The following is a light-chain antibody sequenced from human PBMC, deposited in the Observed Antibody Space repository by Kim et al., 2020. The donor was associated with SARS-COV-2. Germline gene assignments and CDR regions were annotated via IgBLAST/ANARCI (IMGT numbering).Light chain of an antibody. V-gene: IGKV3-15*01. CDR3: QQYNNRPYT. CDR2: GAS. Sequence: EILMTQSPATLSVSPGERATLSCRASQSVSSNLVWYQQKPGQAPRLLIYGASTRATGIPARFSGSGSGTEFTLTISSLQSEDFAVYYCQQYNNRPYTFGQGTKLEI. CDR1: QSVSSN. J-gene: IGKJ2*01.